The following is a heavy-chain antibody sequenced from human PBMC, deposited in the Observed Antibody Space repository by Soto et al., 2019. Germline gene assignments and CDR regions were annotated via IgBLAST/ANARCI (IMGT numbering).Heavy chain of an antibody. V-gene: IGHV3-15*07. J-gene: IGHJ4*02. CDR2: IKTKTHGETT. CDR3: TTGSVEGY. Sequence: EVQLVESGGGLVKPGGSLRLSCAASGFTISGAWMNWVRQAPGKGLEWVGRIKTKTHGETTDYAAPVKGRFTISRDDSENTLSLHMTSLKIEDTAVYYCTTGSVEGYWGRWALVTVSS. D-gene: IGHD1-26*01. CDR1: GFTISGAW.